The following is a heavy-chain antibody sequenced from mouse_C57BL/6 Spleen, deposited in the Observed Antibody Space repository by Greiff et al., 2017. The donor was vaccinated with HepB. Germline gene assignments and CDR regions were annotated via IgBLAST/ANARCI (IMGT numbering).Heavy chain of an antibody. Sequence: VQLKESGAELVRPGASVKLSCTASGFNIKDDYMHWVKQRPEQGLEWIGWIDPENGDTKYASKFQGKATITADTSSNTAYLQLSSLTSEDTAVYYCTRGFAYWGQGTLVTVSA. CDR2: IDPENGDT. CDR1: GFNIKDDY. J-gene: IGHJ3*01. V-gene: IGHV14-4*01. CDR3: TRGFAY.